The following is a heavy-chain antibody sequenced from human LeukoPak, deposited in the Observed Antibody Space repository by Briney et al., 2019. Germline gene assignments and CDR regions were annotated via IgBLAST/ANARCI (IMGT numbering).Heavy chain of an antibody. Sequence: GRSLRLSCAASGFTFDDYAMHWVRQAPGKGLEWVSGISWNSGSLGYADSVKGRFTISRDNAKNSLYLEMNSLRAEDTALYYCAKGCSSTSCPDGHYYGMDVWGQGTTVIVSS. CDR1: GFTFDDYA. D-gene: IGHD2-2*01. V-gene: IGHV3-9*01. CDR3: AKGCSSTSCPDGHYYGMDV. CDR2: ISWNSGSL. J-gene: IGHJ6*02.